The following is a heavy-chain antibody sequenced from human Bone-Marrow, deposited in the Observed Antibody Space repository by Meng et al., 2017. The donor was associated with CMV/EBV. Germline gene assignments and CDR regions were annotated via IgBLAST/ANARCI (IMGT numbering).Heavy chain of an antibody. CDR2: IYYSGST. Sequence: SETLSLTCTVSGGSSSSSSYYWGWIRQPPGKGLEWIGSIYYSGSTYYNPSLKIRVTISEDTSKHQFSLKLGSVTAADTAVYYCARHGYDFWSGYYSYWGQGTLVTVSS. CDR1: GGSSSSSSYY. J-gene: IGHJ4*02. V-gene: IGHV4-39*01. CDR3: ARHGYDFWSGYYSY. D-gene: IGHD3-3*01.